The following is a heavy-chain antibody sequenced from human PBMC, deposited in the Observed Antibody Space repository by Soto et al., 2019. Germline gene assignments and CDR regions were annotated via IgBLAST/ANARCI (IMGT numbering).Heavy chain of an antibody. CDR1: GGTFSSYT. CDR3: ARDGGGVVVPAADWYFDL. CDR2: IIPILGIA. J-gene: IGHJ2*01. V-gene: IGHV1-69*08. D-gene: IGHD2-2*01. Sequence: QVQLVQSGAEVKKPGSSVKVSCKASGGTFSSYTISWVRQAPGQGLEWMGRIIPILGIANYAQKFQGRVTIPGDKSTRPGSMGVSSLRSEDTAVYYCARDGGGVVVPAADWYFDLWGRGTLVTVSS.